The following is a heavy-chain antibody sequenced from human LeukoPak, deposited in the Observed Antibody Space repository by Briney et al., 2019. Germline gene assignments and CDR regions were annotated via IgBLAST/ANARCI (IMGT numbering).Heavy chain of an antibody. Sequence: GGSLRLSCEASGFSFSIYGMSWVRQAPGKGLEWVSGISGSGGNTYYAEALTGRFTVSRDNSKNTLYLQMNSLRAEDTALYYCAREDAVAATNGDAFDIWGQGTMVTVSS. CDR2: ISGSGGNT. V-gene: IGHV3-23*01. CDR3: AREDAVAATNGDAFDI. J-gene: IGHJ3*02. CDR1: GFSFSIYG. D-gene: IGHD2-15*01.